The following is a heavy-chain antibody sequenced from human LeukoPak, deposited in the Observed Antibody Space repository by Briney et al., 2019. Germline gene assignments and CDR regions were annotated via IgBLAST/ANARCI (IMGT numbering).Heavy chain of an antibody. CDR3: ARDRSGYSGYDFFDY. J-gene: IGHJ4*02. CDR1: GCTFSSFE. Sequence: GWSLRLSCAASGCTFSSFEMNWVRQAPGKGLEGVSYISISGSTIYYADSVKGRFTISRDNAKNSLYLQMNSLRAEDTAVYYCARDRSGYSGYDFFDYWGQGALVTVSS. CDR2: ISISGSTI. V-gene: IGHV3-48*03. D-gene: IGHD5-12*01.